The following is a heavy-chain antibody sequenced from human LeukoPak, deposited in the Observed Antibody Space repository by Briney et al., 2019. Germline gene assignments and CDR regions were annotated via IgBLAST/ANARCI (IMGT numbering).Heavy chain of an antibody. CDR3: ARDRADDYGDYVNFDY. D-gene: IGHD4-17*01. J-gene: IGHJ4*02. Sequence: GGSLRLSCAASGFTFSSYWMSWVRQAPGKGLEWVANIKQDGSEKYYVDSVKGRFTISRDNAKNSLYLQMNSLRAEDTAVYYCARDRADDYGDYVNFDYWGQGTLVTVSS. CDR2: IKQDGSEK. V-gene: IGHV3-7*01. CDR1: GFTFSSYW.